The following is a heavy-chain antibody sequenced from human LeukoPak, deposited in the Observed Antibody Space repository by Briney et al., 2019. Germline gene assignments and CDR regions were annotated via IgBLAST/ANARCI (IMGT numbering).Heavy chain of an antibody. Sequence: SETLSLTCAVSGGSFSGYYWSWIRQPPGKGLEWIGEINHSGSTNCNPSLKSRGTISVDTSKNQFSLKLSSVTAADTAVYYCARGRGETPLDYWGQGTLVTVSS. J-gene: IGHJ4*02. D-gene: IGHD3-16*01. CDR2: INHSGST. CDR3: ARGRGETPLDY. V-gene: IGHV4-34*01. CDR1: GGSFSGYY.